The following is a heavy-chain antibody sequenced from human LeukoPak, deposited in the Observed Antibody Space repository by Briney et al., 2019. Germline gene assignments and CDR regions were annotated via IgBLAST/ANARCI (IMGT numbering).Heavy chain of an antibody. V-gene: IGHV3-21*01. D-gene: IGHD3-22*01. Sequence: GGSLRLSCAASGFTFSSYSMNWVRQAPGKGLEWVSSISSSSSYIYYADSVKGRFTISRDNAKNSLYLQMNRLRAEDTVVYYCARVYYDSSGYYHLDYWGQGTLVTVSS. CDR2: ISSSSSYI. J-gene: IGHJ4*02. CDR3: ARVYYDSSGYYHLDY. CDR1: GFTFSSYS.